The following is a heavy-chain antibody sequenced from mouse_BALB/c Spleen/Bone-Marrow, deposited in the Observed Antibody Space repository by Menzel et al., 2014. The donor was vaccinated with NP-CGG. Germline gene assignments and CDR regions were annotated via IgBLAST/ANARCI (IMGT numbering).Heavy chain of an antibody. Sequence: QVQLQQPGAELVKPGASVKLSCKASGYTFTNYWMHWVKQRPGQGLEWIGEINPSNGRTNYNEKFKSKATLTVDKSSGTAYMQLSSLTSEDSAVYYCARGFDYWGQGTTLTVSS. CDR2: INPSNGRT. CDR1: GYTFTNYW. CDR3: ARGFDY. J-gene: IGHJ2*01. V-gene: IGHV1S81*02.